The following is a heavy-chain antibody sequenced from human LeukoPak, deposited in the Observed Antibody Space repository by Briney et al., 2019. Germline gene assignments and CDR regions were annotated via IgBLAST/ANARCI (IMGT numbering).Heavy chain of an antibody. Sequence: GGSVRLSCAASGLTFRNFWMHWVRQAPGKGLVWVSRINTDGSYISYADSVKGRFTISRDNAKNTLYLQMNSLRAEDTAVYYCASGTTSRDWGQGTLVTVSS. D-gene: IGHD2/OR15-2a*01. CDR3: ASGTTSRD. V-gene: IGHV3-74*01. CDR2: INTDGSYI. CDR1: GLTFRNFW. J-gene: IGHJ4*02.